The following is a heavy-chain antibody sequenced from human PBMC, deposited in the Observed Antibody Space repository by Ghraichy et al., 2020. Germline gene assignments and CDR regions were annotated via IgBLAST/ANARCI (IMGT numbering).Heavy chain of an antibody. V-gene: IGHV3-21*01. CDR1: GFTFSSYS. Sequence: GESLNISCAASGFTFSSYSMNWVRQAPGKGLEWVSSISASGSYIWYADSVKGRLTISRDNAKNSLYLQMDSLGAEDTAVYYCARLVTYSYYYVDVWGNGTTVTVSS. D-gene: IGHD3-9*01. CDR3: ARLVTYSYYYVDV. J-gene: IGHJ6*03. CDR2: ISASGSYI.